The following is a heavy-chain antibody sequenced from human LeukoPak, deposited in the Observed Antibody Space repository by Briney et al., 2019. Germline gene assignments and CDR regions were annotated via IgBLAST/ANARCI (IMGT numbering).Heavy chain of an antibody. CDR2: IYSGGST. V-gene: IGHV3-66*01. J-gene: IGHJ4*02. CDR1: GFTVSSNY. D-gene: IGHD6-13*01. CDR3: ARDQQQLVLGY. Sequence: GGSLRLSCAASGFTVSSNYMSWVRQAPGKGLEWVSVIYSGGSTYYADSVKGRFTISRDNSKSTLYLQMNSLRAEDTAVYYCARDQQQLVLGYWGQGTLVTVSS.